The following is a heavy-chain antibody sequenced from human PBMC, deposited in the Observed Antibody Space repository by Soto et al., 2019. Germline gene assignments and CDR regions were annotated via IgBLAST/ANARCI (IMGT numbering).Heavy chain of an antibody. D-gene: IGHD5-12*01. V-gene: IGHV4-61*01. CDR1: GGSVSSASYY. CDR2: IYSGGNT. Sequence: QVQLQESRPGLVKPSETLSLTCSVSGGSVSSASYYWSWIRQPPGKGLEWIAYIYSGGNTNYNPSLKSRLTLSVDTSKNQFSLKLTSVTAADTAVYYCARQSRGDGYKRSLWSQGTLVTVSS. CDR3: ARQSRGDGYKRSL. J-gene: IGHJ4*02.